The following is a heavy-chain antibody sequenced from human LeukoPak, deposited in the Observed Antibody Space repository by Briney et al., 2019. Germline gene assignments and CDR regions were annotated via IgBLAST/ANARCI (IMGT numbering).Heavy chain of an antibody. Sequence: SETLSLTCTVSGYSISSGYYWGWIRQPPGKGLEWIGSIYHIGSTYYNPSLKSRVTISVDTSKNQFSLKLSSVTAADTAVYYCARDRGSIEFDYWGQGTLVTVSS. V-gene: IGHV4-38-2*02. CDR2: IYHIGST. CDR3: ARDRGSIEFDY. CDR1: GYSISSGYY. J-gene: IGHJ4*02. D-gene: IGHD3-10*01.